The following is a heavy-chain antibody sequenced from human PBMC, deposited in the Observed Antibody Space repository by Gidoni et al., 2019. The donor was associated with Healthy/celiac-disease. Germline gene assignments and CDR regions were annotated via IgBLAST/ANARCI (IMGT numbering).Heavy chain of an antibody. V-gene: IGHV3-23*01. J-gene: IGHJ4*02. CDR3: AKTRAFYGGNSAYDY. Sequence: EVQLLESGGGLVRPGGSLRLSCAASGFTFSSYAMSWVRQAPGKGLEWVSAISGSGGSTYYADSVKGRFTISRDNSKNTLYRQMNSLRAEDTAVYYCAKTRAFYGGNSAYDYWGQGTLVTVSS. CDR2: ISGSGGST. D-gene: IGHD4-17*01. CDR1: GFTFSSYA.